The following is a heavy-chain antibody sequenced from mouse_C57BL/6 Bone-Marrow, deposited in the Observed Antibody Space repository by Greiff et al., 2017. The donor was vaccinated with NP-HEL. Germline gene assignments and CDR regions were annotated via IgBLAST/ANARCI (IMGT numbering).Heavy chain of an antibody. CDR2: IYPGSGST. V-gene: IGHV1-55*01. J-gene: IGHJ4*01. Sequence: QVHVKQPGAELVKPGASVKMSCKASGYTFTSYWITWVKQRPGQGLEWIGDIYPGSGSTNYNEKFKSKATLTVDTSSSTAYMQLSSLTSEDSAVYYCARCEGAMDYWGQGTSVTVSS. CDR3: ARCEGAMDY. CDR1: GYTFTSYW.